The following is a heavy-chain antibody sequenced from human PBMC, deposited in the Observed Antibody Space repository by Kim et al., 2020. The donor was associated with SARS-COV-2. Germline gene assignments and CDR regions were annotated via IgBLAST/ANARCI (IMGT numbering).Heavy chain of an antibody. V-gene: IGHV1-3*01. J-gene: IGHJ6*02. CDR3: ARGGPPPLWFGELLTPGGMDV. D-gene: IGHD3-10*01. CDR1: GYTFTSYA. Sequence: ASVKVSCKASGYTFTSYAMHWVRQAPGQRLEWMGWINAGNGNTKYSQKFQGRVTITRDTSASTAYMELSSLRSEDTAVYYCARGGPPPLWFGELLTPGGMDVWGQGTTVTVSS. CDR2: INAGNGNT.